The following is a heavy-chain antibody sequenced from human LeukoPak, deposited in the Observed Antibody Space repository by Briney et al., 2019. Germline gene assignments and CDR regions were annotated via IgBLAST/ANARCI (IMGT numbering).Heavy chain of an antibody. J-gene: IGHJ6*03. CDR3: ARERTPYYYYYMDV. Sequence: PSETLSLTCTVSGGSISSGSYYWSWVRQPAGKGLEWIGRIYTSGSTNYNPSLKSRVTISVDTSKNQFSLKLSSVTAADTAVYYCARERTPYYYYYMDVWGKGTTVTISS. V-gene: IGHV4-61*02. D-gene: IGHD1-14*01. CDR2: IYTSGST. CDR1: GGSISSGSYY.